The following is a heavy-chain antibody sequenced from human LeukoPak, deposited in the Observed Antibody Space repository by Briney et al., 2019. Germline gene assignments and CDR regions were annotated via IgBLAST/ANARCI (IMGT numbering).Heavy chain of an antibody. CDR3: AREKEKRHLLWGAYFDY. J-gene: IGHJ4*02. D-gene: IGHD3-16*01. V-gene: IGHV3-30*01. CDR2: ISSDGSNK. CDR1: GFTFSSYA. Sequence: PGRSLRLSCAASGFTFSSYAMHWVRQSPGKGLEWVAVISSDGSNKYYADSVKGRFTISRDNSKNTLYLQMNSLRAEDTAVYYCAREKEKRHLLWGAYFDYWGQGTLVTVSS.